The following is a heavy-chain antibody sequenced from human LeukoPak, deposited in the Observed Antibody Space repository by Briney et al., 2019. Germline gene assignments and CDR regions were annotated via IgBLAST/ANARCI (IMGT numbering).Heavy chain of an antibody. V-gene: IGHV1-46*01. Sequence: GASVKVSCKASGYTFTSNYIHWVRQAPGQGLEWTGMIYPRDGGISYAQKFQGRVTVTRDTSTSTVHMELSGLRSEDTAVYYCARDQEGFDYWGQGTLVTVSS. CDR3: ARDQEGFDY. CDR2: IYPRDGGI. CDR1: GYTFTSNY. J-gene: IGHJ4*02.